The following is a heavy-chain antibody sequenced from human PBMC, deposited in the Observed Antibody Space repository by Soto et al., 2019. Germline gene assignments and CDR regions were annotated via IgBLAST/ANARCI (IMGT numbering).Heavy chain of an antibody. CDR1: GFTVSSNY. V-gene: IGHV3-66*04. Sequence: GGSLRLSCAASGFTVSSNYMSWVRQAPGKGLEWVSVIYSGGSTYYADSVKGRFTISRDNSKNTLYLQMNSLRAEDTAVYYCASHGIMITSGGYFDYWGQGTLVTVSS. CDR2: IYSGGST. CDR3: ASHGIMITSGGYFDY. D-gene: IGHD3-16*01. J-gene: IGHJ4*02.